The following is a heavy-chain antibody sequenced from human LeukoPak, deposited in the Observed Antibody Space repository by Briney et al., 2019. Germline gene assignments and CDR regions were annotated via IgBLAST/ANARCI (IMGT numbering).Heavy chain of an antibody. D-gene: IGHD2-21*01. J-gene: IGHJ4*02. CDR2: ISWNSGSI. Sequence: GRSLRLSCAASGFTFDDYAMHWVRQAPGKGLEWVSGISWNSGSIGYADSVKGRFTISRDNAKNSLYLQMNSLRAEDTALYYCAGELIVGNFDYWGQGTLATVSS. CDR3: AGELIVGNFDY. CDR1: GFTFDDYA. V-gene: IGHV3-9*01.